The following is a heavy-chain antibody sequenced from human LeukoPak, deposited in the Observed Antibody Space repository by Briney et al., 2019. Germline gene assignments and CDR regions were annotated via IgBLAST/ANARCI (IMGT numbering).Heavy chain of an antibody. Sequence: ASVKVSCKASGYTFTGYYMHWVRQAPGQGLEWMGWINPNSGDTNYAQKFQGTVTMTRETSISTTYMELSSLRSDDTAVHYCARGVRGARTFDYWGQGTLVTVSS. CDR2: INPNSGDT. J-gene: IGHJ4*02. V-gene: IGHV1-2*02. CDR1: GYTFTGYY. CDR3: ARGVRGARTFDY. D-gene: IGHD3-10*01.